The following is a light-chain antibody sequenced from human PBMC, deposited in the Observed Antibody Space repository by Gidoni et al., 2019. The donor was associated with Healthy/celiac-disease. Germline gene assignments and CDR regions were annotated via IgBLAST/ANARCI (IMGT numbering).Light chain of an antibody. V-gene: IGKV3-11*01. Sequence: EIVLTQSPATLSLSPGERATLSCRASQSVSSYLAWYQQKPCQAPRLLIFDAYNRATGIPARFSGSGSGTDFTLTISSLDPEDFAVYYCQPRSNWPTFGGGTKVELK. CDR1: QSVSSY. J-gene: IGKJ4*01. CDR3: QPRSNWPT. CDR2: DAY.